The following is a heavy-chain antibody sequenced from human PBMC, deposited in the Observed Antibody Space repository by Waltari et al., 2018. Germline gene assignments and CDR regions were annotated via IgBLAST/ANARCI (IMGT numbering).Heavy chain of an antibody. Sequence: EVQLVESGGGLVQPGGSLRLSCAASGFTLTSYWMHWVRQAPWKGPVWVSRIKGDGSSPTYVDSVKGRFTISTDSAQNTMYLQMNSLRVDDTAVYYCARDHTYRIDYWGQGTPVTVSS. V-gene: IGHV3-74*01. J-gene: IGHJ4*02. CDR1: GFTLTSYW. CDR3: ARDHTYRIDY. CDR2: IKGDGSSP.